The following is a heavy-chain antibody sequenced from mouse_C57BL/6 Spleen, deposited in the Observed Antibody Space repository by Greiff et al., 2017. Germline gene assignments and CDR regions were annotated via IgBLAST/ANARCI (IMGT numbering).Heavy chain of an antibody. CDR3: ANMRLVPAWFAY. CDR1: GYAFSSYW. J-gene: IGHJ3*01. D-gene: IGHD2-2*01. Sequence: QVQLQQSGAELVKPGASVKISCKASGYAFSSYWMNWVKQRPGKGLEWIGQIYPGDGDTHYNGKFKGMATMTADKSSSTAYMQLSSLTSEDSAVYSFANMRLVPAWFAYWGQGTLVTVSA. V-gene: IGHV1-80*01. CDR2: IYPGDGDT.